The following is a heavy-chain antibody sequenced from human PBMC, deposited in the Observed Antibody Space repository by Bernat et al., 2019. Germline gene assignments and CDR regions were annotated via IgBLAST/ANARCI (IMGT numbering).Heavy chain of an antibody. CDR3: ARGVGYIDY. CDR1: GFIFSNYW. Sequence: EVQLVESGGDLVQPGGSLRLSCAASGFIFSNYWMSWVRQAPGKGLEWVAHIKQAGSEKYYADSVKGRFTISRDNAKNSLYLQMNSLRDEDTAVYYCARGVGYIDYWGQGTLVTVSS. CDR2: IKQAGSEK. J-gene: IGHJ4*02. D-gene: IGHD6-13*01. V-gene: IGHV3-7*01.